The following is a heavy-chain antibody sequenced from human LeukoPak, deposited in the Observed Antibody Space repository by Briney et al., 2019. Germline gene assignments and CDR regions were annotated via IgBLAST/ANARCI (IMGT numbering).Heavy chain of an antibody. D-gene: IGHD3-10*01. J-gene: IGHJ5*02. Sequence: SVKVCCKASGRTCSSYAVRWVRHAPVQGLEWMGGVIPIVGTANYAQKFQGRVTITADESTSTAYMELSSLRSEDTAVYYCARDLDYYGSKWFDPWGQGTLVTVSS. CDR2: VIPIVGTA. CDR1: GRTCSSYA. V-gene: IGHV1-69*13. CDR3: ARDLDYYGSKWFDP.